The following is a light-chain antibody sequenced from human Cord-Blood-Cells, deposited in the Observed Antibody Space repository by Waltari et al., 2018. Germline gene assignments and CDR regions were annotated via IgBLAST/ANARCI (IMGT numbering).Light chain of an antibody. Sequence: QSALTQPASVSGSPGQSITISCTGTSSDVGRYNLVSWYQQHPGNAPKPMIYEGSKRPSGVSNRFSGSKSGNTASLTISGLQAEDEADYYCCSYAGSSTFYWVFGGGTKLTVL. J-gene: IGLJ3*02. CDR1: SSDVGRYNL. CDR3: CSYAGSSTFYWV. V-gene: IGLV2-23*03. CDR2: EGS.